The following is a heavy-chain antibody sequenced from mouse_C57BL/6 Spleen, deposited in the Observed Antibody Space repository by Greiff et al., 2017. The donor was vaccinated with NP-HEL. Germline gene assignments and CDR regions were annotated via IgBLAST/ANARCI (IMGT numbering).Heavy chain of an antibody. CDR1: GFSLTSYA. CDR3: ARAAQGRDYYAMDY. CDR2: IWTGGGT. Sequence: VQLQESGPGLVAPSQSLSITCTVSGFSLTSYAISWVRQPPGKGLEWLGVIWTGGGTNYNSALKSRLSISKDNSKSQVFLKMNSLQTDDTARYYCARAAQGRDYYAMDYWGQGTSVTVSS. D-gene: IGHD3-2*02. J-gene: IGHJ4*01. V-gene: IGHV2-9-1*01.